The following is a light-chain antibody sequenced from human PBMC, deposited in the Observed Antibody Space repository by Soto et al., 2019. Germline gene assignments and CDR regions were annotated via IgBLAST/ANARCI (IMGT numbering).Light chain of an antibody. Sequence: EIVMTQSPATLSVSPGERATLSCRASQSVSSNLAWYQQKPGQAPRLLIYGASTRATGIPARFSGRGSGTEFTLTISSLQSEDFAGFYCQQDNNWPPITFGQGTRLEIK. J-gene: IGKJ5*01. CDR3: QQDNNWPPIT. CDR1: QSVSSN. V-gene: IGKV3-15*01. CDR2: GAS.